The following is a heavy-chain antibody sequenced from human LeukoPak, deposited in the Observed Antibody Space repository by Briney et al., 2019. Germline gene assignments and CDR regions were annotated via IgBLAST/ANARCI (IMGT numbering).Heavy chain of an antibody. D-gene: IGHD3-3*01. V-gene: IGHV4-34*01. J-gene: IGHJ6*03. CDR3: ARRQNSVTIFGMIRVGYYYMDV. CDR2: INHSGST. CDR1: GGSFSGYC. Sequence: SETLSLTCAVYGGSFSGYCWSWIRQPPGKGLEWIGEINHSGSTNYNPSLKSRVTISVDTSKNQFSLKLSFVTAADTAVYYCARRQNSVTIFGMIRVGYYYMDVWGKGTTVTVSS.